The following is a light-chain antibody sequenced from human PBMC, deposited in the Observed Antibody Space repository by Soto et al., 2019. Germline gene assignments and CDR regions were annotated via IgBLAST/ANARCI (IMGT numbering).Light chain of an antibody. CDR1: QSVRSN. V-gene: IGKV3-15*01. CDR2: GAS. CDR3: QQYNTWPPIT. Sequence: EIVMTQSTATLSVSPGERVTLSCRASQSVRSNLAWYQQKPGQAPRLLIYGASTRATGLPARFSGSGSGTDFTLTISSLQSEDFAVYYCQQYNTWPPITFGQGTRLEV. J-gene: IGKJ5*01.